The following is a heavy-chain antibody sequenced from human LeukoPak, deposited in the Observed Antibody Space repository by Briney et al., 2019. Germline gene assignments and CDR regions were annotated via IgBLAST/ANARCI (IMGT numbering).Heavy chain of an antibody. V-gene: IGHV3-74*01. Sequence: GGSLRLSCAASGFTFSSYWMHWVRQAPGKGLVWLSRIDIDGSSTNFADAVKGRFTISRDNAKNTLYLQMNSLRAEDAAVYFCARDSQLTSDWSLNWFDPWGQGTLVTVSS. J-gene: IGHJ5*02. D-gene: IGHD6-19*01. CDR2: IDIDGSST. CDR1: GFTFSSYW. CDR3: ARDSQLTSDWSLNWFDP.